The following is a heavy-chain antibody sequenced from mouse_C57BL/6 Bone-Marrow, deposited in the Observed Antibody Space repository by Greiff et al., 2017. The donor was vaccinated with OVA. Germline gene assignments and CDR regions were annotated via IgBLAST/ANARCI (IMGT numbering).Heavy chain of an antibody. CDR2: ISSGGDYI. CDR1: GFTFSSYA. J-gene: IGHJ2*01. D-gene: IGHD1-1*01. CDR3: TGTVVGPLCDY. Sequence: EVKVVESGEGLVKPGGSLKLSCAASGFTFSSYAMSWVRQTPEKRLEWVAYISSGGDYIYYADTVQGRFTISRDHARNTLYLQMSSLKSEDTAMYYCTGTVVGPLCDYWGKGTTLTVSS. V-gene: IGHV5-9-1*02.